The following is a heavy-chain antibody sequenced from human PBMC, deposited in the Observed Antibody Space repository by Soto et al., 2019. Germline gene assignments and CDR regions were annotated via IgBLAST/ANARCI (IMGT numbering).Heavy chain of an antibody. J-gene: IGHJ6*02. V-gene: IGHV3-48*02. Sequence: PGGSRRLSCAASGCTFSSYSMNWVRQAPGKGLEWVSYISSSSSTIYYADSVKGRFTISRDNAKNSLYLQMNSLRDEDTAVYYCARPEYSSSSYGMDVWGQGTTVTVSS. CDR3: ARPEYSSSSYGMDV. CDR1: GCTFSSYS. CDR2: ISSSSSTI. D-gene: IGHD6-6*01.